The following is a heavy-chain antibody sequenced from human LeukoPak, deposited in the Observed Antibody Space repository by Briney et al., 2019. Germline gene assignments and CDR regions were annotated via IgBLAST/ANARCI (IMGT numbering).Heavy chain of an antibody. D-gene: IGHD2-15*01. Sequence: KSGGSLRLSCAASGFTFSSYSMNWVRQAPGKGLEWVSSISSSSSYIYYADSVKGRFTISRDNAKNSLYLQMNSLRAEDTAVYYCARAGYCSGGSCPKIGGTPFDYWGQGTLVTVSS. V-gene: IGHV3-21*01. J-gene: IGHJ4*02. CDR2: ISSSSSYI. CDR3: ARAGYCSGGSCPKIGGTPFDY. CDR1: GFTFSSYS.